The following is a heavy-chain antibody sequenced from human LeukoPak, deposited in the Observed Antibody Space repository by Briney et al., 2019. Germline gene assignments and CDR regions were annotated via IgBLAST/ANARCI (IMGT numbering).Heavy chain of an antibody. J-gene: IGHJ4*02. CDR2: ISSSSSYI. D-gene: IGHD2-2*01. V-gene: IGHV3-21*01. CDR3: ASELVDCSSTSCYPQGHRDY. Sequence: PGGSLRLSRAASGFTFSSYSMNWVRQAPGKGLEWVSSISSSSSYIYYADSVKGRFTISRDNAKNSLYLQMNSLRAEDTAVYYCASELVDCSSTSCYPQGHRDYWGQGTLVTVSS. CDR1: GFTFSSYS.